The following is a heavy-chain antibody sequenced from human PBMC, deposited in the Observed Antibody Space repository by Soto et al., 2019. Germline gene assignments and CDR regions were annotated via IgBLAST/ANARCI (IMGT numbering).Heavy chain of an antibody. CDR2: ISAYNGNT. CDR1: GYTFTSYG. CDR3: ARADYDILTGLVYGMDV. V-gene: IGHV1-18*01. J-gene: IGHJ6*02. D-gene: IGHD3-9*01. Sequence: SVKVSCKASGYTFTSYGISCVLQSPLQWLDWMGWISAYNGNTNYAQKLQGRVTMTTDTSTSTAYMELRSLRSDDTAVYYCARADYDILTGLVYGMDVWGQGTTVTVLL.